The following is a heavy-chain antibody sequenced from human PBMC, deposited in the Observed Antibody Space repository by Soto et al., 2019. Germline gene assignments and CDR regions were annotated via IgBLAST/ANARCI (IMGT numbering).Heavy chain of an antibody. D-gene: IGHD3-3*02. V-gene: IGHV3-21*01. CDR2: ITSSSTYI. Sequence: GGSLRLSCAASGFTFSDYSMNWVRRAPGKGLEWVSSITSSSTYIYYADSVEGRFTISRDNAKKSLYLQMNGLTAEDTAVYYCARDQPSIAYYFDSWGQGTLVTVS. CDR3: ARDQPSIAYYFDS. CDR1: GFTFSDYS. J-gene: IGHJ4*02.